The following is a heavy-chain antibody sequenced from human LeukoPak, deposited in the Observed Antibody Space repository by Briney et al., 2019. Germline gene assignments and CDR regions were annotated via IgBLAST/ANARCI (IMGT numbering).Heavy chain of an antibody. CDR1: GFTFDDYA. V-gene: IGHV3-9*01. J-gene: IGHJ3*02. CDR2: ISWNSGNI. Sequence: PGGSLRLSCAASGFTFDDYAMHWVRQAPGKGLEWVSGISWNSGNIGYADSVKGRFTISRDNAKNSLYLQMNSLRAEDTALYYCAKEGGRPGAFDIWGQGTMVTVSS. CDR3: AKEGGRPGAFDI. D-gene: IGHD6-25*01.